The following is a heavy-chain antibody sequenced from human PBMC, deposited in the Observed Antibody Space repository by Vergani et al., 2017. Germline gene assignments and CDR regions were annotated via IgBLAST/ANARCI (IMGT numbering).Heavy chain of an antibody. CDR3: AKEATNNFWAIAVAGTGAFDI. D-gene: IGHD6-19*01. CDR1: GFTFDDYA. Sequence: EVQLVESGGGLVQPGRSLRLSCAASGFTFDDYAMHWVRQAPGKGLEWVSGISWNSGSIGYADSVKGRFTISRDNAKNSLYLQMNSLRAEDTALYYCAKEATNNFWAIAVAGTGAFDIWGQGTMVTVSS. J-gene: IGHJ3*02. CDR2: ISWNSGSI. V-gene: IGHV3-9*01.